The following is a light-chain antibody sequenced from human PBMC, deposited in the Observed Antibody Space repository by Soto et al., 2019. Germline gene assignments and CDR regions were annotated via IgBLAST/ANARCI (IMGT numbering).Light chain of an antibody. CDR1: QIVSSSY. CDR3: QQYGSSPLT. CDR2: GVS. V-gene: IGKV3-20*01. J-gene: IGKJ3*01. Sequence: EIVLTQSPGTLSLSPGERATLSCRASQIVSSSYLAWYQQKPGQAPRLLIYGVSSRATGIPDRFSGSGSGTDFTLTISRLEPEDFVVYYCQQYGSSPLTFGPGTKVDIK.